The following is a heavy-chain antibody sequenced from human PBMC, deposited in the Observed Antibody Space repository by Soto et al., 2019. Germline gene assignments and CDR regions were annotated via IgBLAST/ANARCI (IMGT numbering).Heavy chain of an antibody. CDR3: ARDTSVGVAGYYYYGMDV. Sequence: ASVKVSCKASGYTFTSYGISWVRQAPGQGLEWMGWISAYNGNTNYAQKLQGRVTMTTDTSTSTAYMELRSLRSDDTAVYYCARDTSVGVAGYYYYGMDVWGQGTTVTVSS. D-gene: IGHD6-19*01. CDR2: ISAYNGNT. CDR1: GYTFTSYG. V-gene: IGHV1-18*01. J-gene: IGHJ6*02.